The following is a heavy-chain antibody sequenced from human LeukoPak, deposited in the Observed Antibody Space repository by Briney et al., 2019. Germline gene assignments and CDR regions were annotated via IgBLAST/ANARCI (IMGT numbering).Heavy chain of an antibody. CDR1: GFTFSSYG. Sequence: GGSLRLSCAASGFTFSSYGMHWVRQAPGKGLEWVAVISYDGSNEYYADSVKGRFTISRDNSKNTLYLQMNSLRAEDTAVYYCARGPRGRITIFGVVPSPNYYGMDVWGQGTTVTVSS. D-gene: IGHD3-3*01. CDR3: ARGPRGRITIFGVVPSPNYYGMDV. V-gene: IGHV3-30*03. CDR2: ISYDGSNE. J-gene: IGHJ6*02.